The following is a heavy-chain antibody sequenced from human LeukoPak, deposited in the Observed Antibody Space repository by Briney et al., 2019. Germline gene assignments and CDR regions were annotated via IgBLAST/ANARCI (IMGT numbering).Heavy chain of an antibody. CDR3: ARGRVLRSGWPEFFDY. D-gene: IGHD6-19*01. J-gene: IGHJ4*02. Sequence: QTGGSLRLSCAASGFTFSSFAMPWVRQAPGKGLEYISAISTSGGSTYYANSVKGRFTISRDNTKQTLSLQMGSLRAEDMAVYYCARGRVLRSGWPEFFDYWGQGTLVTVSS. CDR2: ISTSGGST. CDR1: GFTFSSFA. V-gene: IGHV3-64*01.